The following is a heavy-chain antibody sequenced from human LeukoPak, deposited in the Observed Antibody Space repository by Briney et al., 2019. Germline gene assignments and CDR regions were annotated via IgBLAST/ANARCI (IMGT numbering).Heavy chain of an antibody. V-gene: IGHV3-23*01. Sequence: PGGSLRLSCAASGFTFSSYGMSWVRQAPGKGLEWVSAISGSGGSTYYADSVKGRFTISRDNSKNTLYLQMNSLRAEDTAVYYCXXXITMIVVGDAFDIWGQGTMVTVSS. J-gene: IGHJ3*02. CDR3: XXXITMIVVGDAFDI. CDR1: GFTFSSYG. CDR2: ISGSGGST. D-gene: IGHD3-22*01.